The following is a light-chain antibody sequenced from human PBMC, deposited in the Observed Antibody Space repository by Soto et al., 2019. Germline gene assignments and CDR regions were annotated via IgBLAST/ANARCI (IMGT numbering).Light chain of an antibody. Sequence: NFMLTQPHSVSESPGKTVTISCTGSSGSIASNYVQWYQQRPGSAPTTVIYEDNQRPSGVPDRFSGSIDSSSNSASLTISGLMTEDEADYYCQSYDSSKGVVFGGGTKLTVL. CDR1: SGSIASNY. CDR3: QSYDSSKGVV. V-gene: IGLV6-57*02. CDR2: EDN. J-gene: IGLJ2*01.